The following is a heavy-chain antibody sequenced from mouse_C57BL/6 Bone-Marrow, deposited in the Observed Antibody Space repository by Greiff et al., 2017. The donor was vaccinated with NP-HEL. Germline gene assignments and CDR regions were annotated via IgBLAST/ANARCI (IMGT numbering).Heavy chain of an antibody. Sequence: VQLQQSDAELVKPGASVKISCKVSGYTFTDHTIHWMKQRPEQGLEWIGYIYPRDGSTKYNEKFKGKATLTADKSSSTAYMQLNSLTSEASAVDFCAREEPITTGVDYYAMDYWGQGTSVTVSS. J-gene: IGHJ4*01. CDR3: AREEPITTGVDYYAMDY. D-gene: IGHD1-1*01. CDR2: IYPRDGST. CDR1: GYTFTDHT. V-gene: IGHV1-78*01.